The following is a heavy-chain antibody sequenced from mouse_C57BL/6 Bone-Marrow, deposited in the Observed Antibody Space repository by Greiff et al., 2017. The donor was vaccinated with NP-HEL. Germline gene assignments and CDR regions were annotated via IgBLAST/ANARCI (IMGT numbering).Heavy chain of an antibody. CDR3: ARPAIYYDYDWFAY. J-gene: IGHJ3*01. Sequence: VQLQQSGAELVMPGASVKLSCKASGYTFTSYWMHWVKQRPGQGLEWIGEIDPSDSYTNYNQKFKGKSTLTVDKSSSTAYMQLSSLTSEDSAVYYCARPAIYYDYDWFAYWGQGTLVTVSA. CDR1: GYTFTSYW. CDR2: IDPSDSYT. D-gene: IGHD2-4*01. V-gene: IGHV1-69*01.